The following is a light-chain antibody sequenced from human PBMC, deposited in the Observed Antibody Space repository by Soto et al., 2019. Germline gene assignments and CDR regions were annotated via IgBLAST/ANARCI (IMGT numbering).Light chain of an antibody. CDR3: ASYTGSNTLL. CDR2: EVD. J-gene: IGLJ2*01. V-gene: IGLV2-14*01. Sequence: QSALTQPASVSGSPGQSITFTCTGTNSDVGGYNFVSWYQQHPGKAPKLMLFEVDNRPSGVSDRFSGSKSDNTASLTISGLQTDDEADYYCASYTGSNTLLFGGGTKLTVL. CDR1: NSDVGGYNF.